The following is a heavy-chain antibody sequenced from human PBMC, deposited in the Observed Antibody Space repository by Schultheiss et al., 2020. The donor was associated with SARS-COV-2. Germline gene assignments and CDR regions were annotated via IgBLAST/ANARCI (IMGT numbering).Heavy chain of an antibody. D-gene: IGHD5-18*01. V-gene: IGHV2-5*02. Sequence: SGPTLVKPTETLTLTCTVSGFSLSNARMGVSWIRQPPGKALEWLALIYWDDDKRYSPSLKSRLTITKDTSKNQVVLTMTNMDPVDTATYYCAHVDTAMDSFDYWGQGTLVTVSS. J-gene: IGHJ4*02. CDR3: AHVDTAMDSFDY. CDR1: GFSLSNARMG. CDR2: IYWDDDK.